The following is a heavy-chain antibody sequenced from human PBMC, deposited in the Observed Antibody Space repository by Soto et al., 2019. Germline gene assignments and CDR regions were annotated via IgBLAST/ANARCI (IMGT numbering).Heavy chain of an antibody. J-gene: IGHJ5*02. D-gene: IGHD2-2*02. Sequence: SETLSLTCTVSGAPIRSYYWGWIRQPPGKGLEWLGYIYNTGSATYNPSLKSRVTISVDMSKNQFSLNLKSVTAADTAVYYCARAWYTAGYWFDTWGQEILVKVSS. CDR1: GAPIRSYY. CDR3: ARAWYTAGYWFDT. CDR2: IYNTGSA. V-gene: IGHV4-59*01.